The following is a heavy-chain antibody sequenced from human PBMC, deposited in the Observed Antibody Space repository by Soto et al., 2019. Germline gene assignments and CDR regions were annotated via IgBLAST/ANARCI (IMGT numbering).Heavy chain of an antibody. V-gene: IGHV3-21*01. Sequence: KAGGSLRLSCAASGFTFSSYSMNWVRQAPGKGLEWVSSISSSSSYIYYADSVKGRFTISRDNAKNSLYLQMNSLRAEDTAVYYCARERIFGDGGYYYYYGMDVWGQGTTVTVSS. J-gene: IGHJ6*02. CDR3: ARERIFGDGGYYYYYGMDV. D-gene: IGHD3-3*01. CDR1: GFTFSSYS. CDR2: ISSSSSYI.